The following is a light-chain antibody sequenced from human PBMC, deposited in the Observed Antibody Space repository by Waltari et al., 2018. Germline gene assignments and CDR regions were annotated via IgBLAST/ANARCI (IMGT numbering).Light chain of an antibody. CDR1: SGHSTYT. J-gene: IGLJ2*01. Sequence: QLVLTQSPSASASLGASVKLTCTLSSGHSTYTIAWHQQQPEKGPRYLMRVNSDGTHSKGDGIPDRFPGSTSGGERHLTISSLQSEDDADYYCQTWGTGTVVFGGGTKLTVL. V-gene: IGLV4-69*01. CDR3: QTWGTGTVV. CDR2: VNSDGTH.